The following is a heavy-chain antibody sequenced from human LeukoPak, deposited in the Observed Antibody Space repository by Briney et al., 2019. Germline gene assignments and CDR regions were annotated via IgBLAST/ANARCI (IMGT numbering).Heavy chain of an antibody. V-gene: IGHV3-30*18. CDR3: AKDLLGMRIWFGELKVYYGMDV. Sequence: PGRSLRLSCAASGFTFSSYGMHWVRQAPGKGLEWVAVISYDGSNKYYADSVKGRFTISRDNSKNTLYLQMNSLRAEDTAVYYCAKDLLGMRIWFGELKVYYGMDVWGQGTTVTVSS. CDR1: GFTFSSYG. J-gene: IGHJ6*02. D-gene: IGHD3-10*01. CDR2: ISYDGSNK.